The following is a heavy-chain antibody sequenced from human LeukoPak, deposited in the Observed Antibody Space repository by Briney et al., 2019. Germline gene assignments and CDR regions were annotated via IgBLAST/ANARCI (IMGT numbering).Heavy chain of an antibody. V-gene: IGHV4-31*03. J-gene: IGHJ4*02. CDR2: ISYSGTT. CDR3: ATCKNRYSDN. D-gene: IGHD2/OR15-2a*01. CDR1: GGSITSGGYH. Sequence: SQTLSLTCTVSGGSITSGGYHWGWIRQHPGRGLEWIGYISYSGTTYYNPWLKSRLIITLYTSKNQFSLQLSSVTAADSAMYYCATCKNRYSDNWGQGTQVTVSS.